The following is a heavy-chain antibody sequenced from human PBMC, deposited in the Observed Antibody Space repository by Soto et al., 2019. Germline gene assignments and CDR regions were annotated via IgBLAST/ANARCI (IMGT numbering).Heavy chain of an antibody. Sequence: PSETLSLTCTVSGGSISSGGYYWSWIRRHPGKGLEWIGYIYYSGSTYYNPSPKSRVTISVDTSKNQFSLKLSSVTAADTAVYYCARVNSVGYSSSWYLDYWGQGTLVTVSS. CDR2: IYYSGST. D-gene: IGHD6-13*01. J-gene: IGHJ4*02. CDR3: ARVNSVGYSSSWYLDY. V-gene: IGHV4-31*03. CDR1: GGSISSGGYY.